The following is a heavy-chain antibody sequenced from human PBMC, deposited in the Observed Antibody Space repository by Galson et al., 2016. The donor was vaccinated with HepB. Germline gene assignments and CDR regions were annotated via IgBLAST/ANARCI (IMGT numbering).Heavy chain of an antibody. CDR3: ARHNLPGHQLLRGGYFEF. D-gene: IGHD1-26*01. J-gene: IGHJ4*02. V-gene: IGHV4-39*01. CDR2: ISYRGDR. CDR1: GASLGSSPFH. Sequence: ETLSLTCTVSGASLGSSPFHWGWIRQSPERGLEWIGSISYRGDRYYRPSLKSRLAISIETSKNQFTLNLNSAPAADTAVYYCARHNLPGHQLLRGGYFEFWGQGTLVSVSS.